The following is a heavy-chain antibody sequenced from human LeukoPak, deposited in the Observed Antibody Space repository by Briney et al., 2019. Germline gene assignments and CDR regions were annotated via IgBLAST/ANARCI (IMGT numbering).Heavy chain of an antibody. D-gene: IGHD2-2*01. J-gene: IGHJ4*02. CDR1: GGSISSYY. CDR2: IYHSGST. Sequence: PSETLSLTCTVSGGSISSYYWSWIRQPPGKGLEWIGYIYHSGSTYYNPSLKSRVTISVDRSKNQFSLKLSSVTAADTAVYYCARGLSRVVVPAAIYFDYWGQGTLVTVSS. CDR3: ARGLSRVVVPAAIYFDY. V-gene: IGHV4-59*12.